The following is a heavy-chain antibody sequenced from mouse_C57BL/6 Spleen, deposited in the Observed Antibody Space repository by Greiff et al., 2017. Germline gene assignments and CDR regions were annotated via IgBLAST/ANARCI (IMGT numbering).Heavy chain of an antibody. J-gene: IGHJ3*01. CDR3: ARPGYDEFAY. V-gene: IGHV5-12*01. CDR2: ISNGGGST. CDR1: GFTFSDYY. D-gene: IGHD2-2*01. Sequence: EVKLVESGGGLVQPGGSLKLSCAASGFTFSDYYMYWVRQTPEKRLEWVAYISNGGGSTYYPDTVKGRFTISRDNAKNTLYLQMSRLKSEDTAMYYCARPGYDEFAYWGQGTLVTVSA.